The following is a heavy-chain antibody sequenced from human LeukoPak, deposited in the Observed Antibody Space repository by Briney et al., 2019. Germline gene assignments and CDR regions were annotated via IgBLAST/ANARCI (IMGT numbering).Heavy chain of an antibody. CDR1: GGSIRSSSYY. Sequence: SETLSLTCTVSGGSIRSSSYYWHWVRQPPGKGLEWIGTIYYGGSTYYKASLESRVTILIDTSKNQFSLRLTSVTAADTAVYYCARDHGGWYAFDYWGQGTLVTVSS. D-gene: IGHD6-19*01. J-gene: IGHJ4*02. CDR3: ARDHGGWYAFDY. CDR2: IYYGGST. V-gene: IGHV4-39*07.